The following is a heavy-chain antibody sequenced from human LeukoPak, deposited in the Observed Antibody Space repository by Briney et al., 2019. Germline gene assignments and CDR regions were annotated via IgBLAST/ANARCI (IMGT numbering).Heavy chain of an antibody. J-gene: IGHJ4*02. Sequence: GGSLRLSCAASGFTFSSYGMHWVRQALGKGLEWVSYISSSSSTIYYADSVKGRFTISRDNAKNSLYLQMNSLRAEDTAVYYCARENSRGRFDYWGQGTLVTVSS. CDR2: ISSSSSTI. D-gene: IGHD6-19*01. V-gene: IGHV3-48*01. CDR1: GFTFSSYG. CDR3: ARENSRGRFDY.